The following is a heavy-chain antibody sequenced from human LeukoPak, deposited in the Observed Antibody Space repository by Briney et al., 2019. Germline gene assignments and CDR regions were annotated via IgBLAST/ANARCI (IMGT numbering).Heavy chain of an antibody. V-gene: IGHV4-30-2*01. D-gene: IGHD1-26*01. CDR2: IYHSGST. CDR3: ARGDSGSYSRPYDAFDI. Sequence: WVRQMPGKGLEWIGYIYHSGSTYYNPSLKSRVTISVDRSKNQFSLKLSSVTAADTAVYYCARGDSGSYSRPYDAFDIWGQGTMVTVSS. J-gene: IGHJ3*02.